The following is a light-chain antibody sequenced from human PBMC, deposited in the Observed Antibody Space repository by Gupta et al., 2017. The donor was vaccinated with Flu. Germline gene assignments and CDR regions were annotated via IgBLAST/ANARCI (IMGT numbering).Light chain of an antibody. Sequence: QTALTQPRSVSGSPGQSGTISCTGPSSDVGGYNYVSCDQQHPGKAPKLMIYDVSKRPSGVPDRFSGSKSGNTASLTISGLQAEDEADYYCCSYAGSYTLGYVVFGGGTKLTVL. J-gene: IGLJ2*01. CDR1: SSDVGGYNY. CDR2: DVS. CDR3: CSYAGSYTLGYVV. V-gene: IGLV2-11*01.